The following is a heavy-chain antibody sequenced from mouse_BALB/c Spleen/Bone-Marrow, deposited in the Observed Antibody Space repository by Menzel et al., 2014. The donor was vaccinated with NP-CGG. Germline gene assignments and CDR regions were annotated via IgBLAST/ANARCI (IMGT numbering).Heavy chain of an antibody. Sequence: QVQLQQPGAELVRPGVSVKISCKGSGYTFXDYALHWVKQSHAKSLEWIGIISTYYGDASYNQKFKGKATMTVDKSSSTAYMELARLTSEDSAIYYCARSDGFDYWGQGTTLTVSS. D-gene: IGHD2-3*01. J-gene: IGHJ2*01. CDR2: ISTYYGDA. CDR1: GYTFXDYA. CDR3: ARSDGFDY. V-gene: IGHV1S137*01.